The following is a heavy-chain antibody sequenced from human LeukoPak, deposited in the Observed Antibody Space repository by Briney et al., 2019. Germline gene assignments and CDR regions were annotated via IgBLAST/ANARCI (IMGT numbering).Heavy chain of an antibody. CDR2: VSPDGNLA. V-gene: IGHV3-74*01. Sequence: GGSLRLSCAGSGFTLSSSWMHWVRQAPGKGPVWVAHVSPDGNLANYADSVKGRFIISRDNAENTLFLQMNSLRAEDTAVYYCARDLSFSPDHWGQGTLVTVSS. J-gene: IGHJ4*02. CDR3: ARDLSFSPDH. CDR1: GFTLSSSW.